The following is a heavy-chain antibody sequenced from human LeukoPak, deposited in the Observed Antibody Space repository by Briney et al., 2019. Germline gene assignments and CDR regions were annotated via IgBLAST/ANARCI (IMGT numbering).Heavy chain of an antibody. V-gene: IGHV1-18*01. CDR1: GYTFTSYG. CDR3: ARGADRSYSSSWYYFDY. D-gene: IGHD6-13*01. Sequence: ASVKVSCKASGYTFTSYGISWVRQAPGQGLEWMGWISAYNGNTNYAQKLQGRVTMTTDTSTSTAYMELRSLRSDDTAVYYCARGADRSYSSSWYYFDYWGQGTLVTVSS. J-gene: IGHJ4*02. CDR2: ISAYNGNT.